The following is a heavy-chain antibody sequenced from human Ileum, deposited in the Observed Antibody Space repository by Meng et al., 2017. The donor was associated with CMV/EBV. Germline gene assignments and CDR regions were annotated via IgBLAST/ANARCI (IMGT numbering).Heavy chain of an antibody. CDR3: ARVLGCCSGWYVAFDI. D-gene: IGHD6-19*01. CDR2: IHYSGST. V-gene: IGHV4-61*08. Sequence: SETLSLTCTVSGDSVSSGGSYWSWIRQPPGKGLEWIGYIHYSGSTKYNPSLKSRVTISVDTSKNQFSLKLNSVTAADTAVYYCARVLGCCSGWYVAFDIWGQGTRVTGSS. CDR1: GDSVSSGGSY. J-gene: IGHJ3*02.